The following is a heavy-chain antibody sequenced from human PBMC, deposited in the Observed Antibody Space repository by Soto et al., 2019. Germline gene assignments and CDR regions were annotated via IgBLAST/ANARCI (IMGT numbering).Heavy chain of an antibody. V-gene: IGHV3-21*06. J-gene: IGHJ4*02. CDR3: ARDTNFYASGSGIDF. D-gene: IGHD3-10*01. CDR2: ITRSSNYI. CDR1: GFAFSTYS. Sequence: EVQLKQSGGGLVKPGGSLRLSCAASGFAFSTYSMNWVRQAPGKGLEWVSSITRSSNYIYYADSVKGRFTISRDNAQSSLYLQMNSLRGEDTAVYYCARDTNFYASGSGIDFWGQGTLVTVSS.